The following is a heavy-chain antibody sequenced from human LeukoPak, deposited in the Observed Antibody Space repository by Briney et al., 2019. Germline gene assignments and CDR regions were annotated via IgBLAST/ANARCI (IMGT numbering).Heavy chain of an antibody. CDR3: ASSGSYRFDY. Sequence: GGSLRLSCAASGFTFSNAWMNWVRQAPGKGLEWVSHITASGTAMFYADSVKGRFTISRDNAKNSLYLQMNSLRDEDTAVYYCASSGSYRFDYWGQGTLVTVSS. CDR2: ITASGTAM. J-gene: IGHJ4*02. D-gene: IGHD1-26*01. V-gene: IGHV3-48*02. CDR1: GFTFSNAW.